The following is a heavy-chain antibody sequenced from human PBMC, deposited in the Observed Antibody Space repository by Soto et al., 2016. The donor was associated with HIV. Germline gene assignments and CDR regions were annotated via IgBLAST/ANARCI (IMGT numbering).Heavy chain of an antibody. Sequence: QVQLQQWGAGLLKPSETLSLTCAVYGGSFSGYYWSWIRQPPGKGLEWIGEINHSGSTNYNPSLKSRVIISVDTSKNQFSLKLSSVTAADTAMYYCARRSSHSGXRGSWYFDLWGLAPWSLSPQ. V-gene: IGHV4-34*01. D-gene: IGHD3-10*01. CDR1: GGSFSGYY. J-gene: IGHJ2*01. CDR2: INHSGST. CDR3: ARRSSHSGXRGSWYFDL.